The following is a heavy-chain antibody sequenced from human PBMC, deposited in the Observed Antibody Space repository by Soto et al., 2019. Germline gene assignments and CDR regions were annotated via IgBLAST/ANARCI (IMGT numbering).Heavy chain of an antibody. V-gene: IGHV2-5*02. D-gene: IGHD2-21*02. CDR1: AFSLSTGGVG. CDR3: IQSRCGGDCLQSYASYYYYGMDV. J-gene: IGHJ6*02. CDR2: IYWDDDK. Sequence: QITLKESGPTLVKPTQTLTLTCIFSAFSLSTGGVGVGWIRQPPGKALEWLALIYWDDDKRYSPSLRSRLTLTKDTSKIQVVLTMTNMDPVDTATYYCIQSRCGGDCLQSYASYYYYGMDVWGQGTTVTVSS.